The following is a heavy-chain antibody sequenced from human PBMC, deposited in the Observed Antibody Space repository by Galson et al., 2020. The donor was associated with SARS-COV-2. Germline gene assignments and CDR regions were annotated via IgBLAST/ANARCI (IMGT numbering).Heavy chain of an antibody. CDR3: RYRVGYRPRRGDAFDI. Sequence: GESLKISCAASGFTFSNAWMSWVRQAPGKGLEWVGRIKSKTDGGTTDYAAPVKGRFTITRDDSKNTLYLQMNSLKTEDTAVYYCRYRVGYRPRRGDAFDIWGQGTMVTVSS. CDR2: IKSKTDGGTT. J-gene: IGHJ3*02. V-gene: IGHV3-15*01. D-gene: IGHD5-12*01. CDR1: GFTFSNAW.